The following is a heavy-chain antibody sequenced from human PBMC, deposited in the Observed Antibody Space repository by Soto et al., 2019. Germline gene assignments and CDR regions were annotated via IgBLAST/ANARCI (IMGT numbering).Heavy chain of an antibody. J-gene: IGHJ1*01. CDR2: FYTDGRT. Sequence: GGSLRLSCAASGFSVSSKYMSWFRQAPGKGLEWVSVFYTDGRTFYAESVKGRFTISRDNSKNTLYLQMNSLRAEDTAVYYCVKDEYCGSTSCHGYFQHWGQGTLVTVSS. CDR3: VKDEYCGSTSCHGYFQH. CDR1: GFSVSSKY. D-gene: IGHD2-2*01. V-gene: IGHV3-66*01.